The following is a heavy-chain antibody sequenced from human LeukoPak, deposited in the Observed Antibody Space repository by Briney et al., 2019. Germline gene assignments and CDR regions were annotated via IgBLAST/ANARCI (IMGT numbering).Heavy chain of an antibody. CDR3: ARGGIVATIPLDY. CDR1: GYTFTSYA. V-gene: IGHV1-3*01. J-gene: IGHJ4*02. D-gene: IGHD5-12*01. CDR2: INAGNGNT. Sequence: ASVKVFCKASGYTFTSYAMHWVRQAPGQRLEWMGWINAGNGNTKYSQKFQGRVTITRDTSASTAYMELSSLRSEDTAVYYCARGGIVATIPLDYWGQGTLVTVSS.